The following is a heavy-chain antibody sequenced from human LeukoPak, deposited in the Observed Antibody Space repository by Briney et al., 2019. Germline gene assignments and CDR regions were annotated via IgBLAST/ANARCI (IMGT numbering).Heavy chain of an antibody. J-gene: IGHJ4*02. CDR1: GFTFSNYG. CDR3: AKDRVTAAGYYFDY. D-gene: IGHD6-13*01. V-gene: IGHV3-30*18. CDR2: ISWDGRNK. Sequence: GRSLRLSCVASGFTFSNYGIHWVRQAPGKGLEWVASISWDGRNKRYADSVTGRFTISRDNSQNTLYLQMNSLRAEDTAVYYCAKDRVTAAGYYFDYWGQGTLVTVSS.